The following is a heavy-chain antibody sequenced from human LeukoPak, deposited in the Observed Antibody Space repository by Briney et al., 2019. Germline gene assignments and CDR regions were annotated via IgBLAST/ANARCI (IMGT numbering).Heavy chain of an antibody. V-gene: IGHV3-23*01. CDR3: ASEGLDSSGWTD. CDR1: GFTFSSYA. CDR2: ISGSGGST. Sequence: GGSLRLSCAASGFTFSSYAMSWVRQAPGKGLEWVSAISGSGGSTYYADSVKGRFTISRDNANNSLYLQMNSLRAEDTAVYYCASEGLDSSGWTDWGQGTLVTVSS. D-gene: IGHD6-25*01. J-gene: IGHJ4*02.